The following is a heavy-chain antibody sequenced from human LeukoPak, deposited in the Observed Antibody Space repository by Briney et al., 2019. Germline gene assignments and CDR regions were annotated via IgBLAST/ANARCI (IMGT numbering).Heavy chain of an antibody. V-gene: IGHV5-51*01. CDR3: ARLYSSGWKSFDY. CDR2: IYPADSDT. J-gene: IGHJ4*02. D-gene: IGHD6-19*01. CDR1: GYSFTSYW. Sequence: GESLKISCKGSGYSFTSYWIGWVRQMPGKGLEWMGIIYPADSDTRYSPSFQGQVTISADKSISTAYLQWNSLKASDTAIYYCARLYSSGWKSFDYWGQGTLVTVSS.